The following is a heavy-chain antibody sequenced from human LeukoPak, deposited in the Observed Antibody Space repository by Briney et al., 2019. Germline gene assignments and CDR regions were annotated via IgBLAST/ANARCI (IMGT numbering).Heavy chain of an antibody. J-gene: IGHJ5*02. D-gene: IGHD2-8*01. CDR2: FDPEDGET. Sequence: GASVKVSCKASGYTFTGYYMHWVRQAPGQGLEWMGGFDPEDGETIYAQKFQGRVTMTEDTSTDTAYMELSSLRSEDTAVYYCAIFDGVCYFSWGQGTLVTVSS. V-gene: IGHV1-24*01. CDR1: GYTFTGYY. CDR3: AIFDGVCYFS.